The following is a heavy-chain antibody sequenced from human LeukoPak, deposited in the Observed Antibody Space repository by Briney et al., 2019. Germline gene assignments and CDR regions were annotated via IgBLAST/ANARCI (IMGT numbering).Heavy chain of an antibody. Sequence: GGSLRLSCAAYGFTFSSYAMHWVRQAPGKGLEWVAVISYDGSNKYYADSVKGRFTISRDNSKNTLYLQMNSLKPEDTAVFYYAREHGGDYALGAFDSWGQVTMVTVSS. D-gene: IGHD4-17*01. V-gene: IGHV3-30*04. CDR2: ISYDGSNK. CDR1: GFTFSSYA. CDR3: AREHGGDYALGAFDS. J-gene: IGHJ3*02.